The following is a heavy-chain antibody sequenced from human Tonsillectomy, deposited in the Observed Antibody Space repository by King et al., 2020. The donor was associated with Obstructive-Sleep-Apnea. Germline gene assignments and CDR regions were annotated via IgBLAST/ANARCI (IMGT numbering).Heavy chain of an antibody. CDR2: INHSGST. J-gene: IGHJ4*02. CDR3: ARLIPQPIATSSVFDY. D-gene: IGHD6-19*01. Sequence: QVQLQQWGAGLLKPSETLSLTCAVYGGSFSGYYWSWIRQPPGKGLEWIGEINHSGSTIYNPSLKSRVTISVDTSKNQFSLKLSSVTAADTAVYYCARLIPQPIATSSVFDYWGQGTLVTVSS. V-gene: IGHV4-34*01. CDR1: GGSFSGYY.